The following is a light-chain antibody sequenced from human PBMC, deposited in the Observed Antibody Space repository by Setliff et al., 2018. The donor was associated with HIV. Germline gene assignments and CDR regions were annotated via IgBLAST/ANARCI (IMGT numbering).Light chain of an antibody. V-gene: IGLV2-11*01. CDR1: RSDVGGYNY. Sequence: QSALTQPRSVSGSPGQSVTISCTGSRSDVGGYNYVSWYQQHPGKAPKLMIYDVDKRPSGVPDRFSASKSGNTASLIISGLQAEDEAEYYCCSYAGSYTLVFGGGTQLTVL. CDR3: CSYAGSYTLV. J-gene: IGLJ3*02. CDR2: DVD.